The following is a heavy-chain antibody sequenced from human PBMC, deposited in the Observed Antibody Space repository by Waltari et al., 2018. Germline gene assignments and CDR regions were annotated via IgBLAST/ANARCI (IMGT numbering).Heavy chain of an antibody. CDR3: ARAYNWNDALDY. J-gene: IGHJ4*02. V-gene: IGHV4-39*01. Sequence: QLQLQESGPGLVKPSETLSLTCTVSGGHISSSSYYWGWIRQPPGKGLEWIGSIYYSGSTYYNPSLKSRVTISVDTSKNQFSLKLSSVTAADTAVYYCARAYNWNDALDYWGQGTLVTVSS. D-gene: IGHD1-20*01. CDR2: IYYSGST. CDR1: GGHISSSSYY.